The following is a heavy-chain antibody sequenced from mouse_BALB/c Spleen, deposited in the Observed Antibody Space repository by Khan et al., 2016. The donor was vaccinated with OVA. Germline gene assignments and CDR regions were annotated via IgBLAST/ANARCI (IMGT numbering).Heavy chain of an antibody. CDR3: ARGGGGDRFAY. CDR1: GYRFTDFT. J-gene: IGHJ3*01. CDR2: ISTYYGDA. Sequence: QVQLKQSGAELVRPGVSVKISCKGSGYRFTDFTMHWVKQSNVKSLEWIGVISTYYGDATYNQKFKGKATMTVDKSSSTAYMELARLTSEDSAIYSCARGGGGDRFAYWGQGTLVTVSA. V-gene: IGHV1S137*01.